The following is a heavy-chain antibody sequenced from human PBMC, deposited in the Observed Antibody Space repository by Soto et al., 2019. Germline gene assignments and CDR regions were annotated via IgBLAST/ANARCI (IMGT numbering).Heavy chain of an antibody. CDR2: ISPNSGGT. V-gene: IGHV1-2*02. Sequence: VSVKVSCKASGYIFTDYYMHWVRQAPGQGLEWMGWISPNSGGTHYAQKFQGRVTTTRDTSTSTLNMELTRLTSDDTAVYYCARDRAGEPPDGVDVWGQGTTVTVSS. D-gene: IGHD7-27*01. CDR3: ARDRAGEPPDGVDV. J-gene: IGHJ6*02. CDR1: GYIFTDYY.